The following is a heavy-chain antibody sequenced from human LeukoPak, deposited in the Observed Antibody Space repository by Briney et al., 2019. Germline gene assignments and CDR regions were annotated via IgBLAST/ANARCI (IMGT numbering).Heavy chain of an antibody. CDR1: GGSFSGYY. V-gene: IGHV4-34*01. Sequence: PSETLSLTCAVYGGSFSGYYWSWIRQPPGKGLEWIGEINHSGSTNYNPPLKSRVTISVDTSKNQFSLKLSSVTAADTAVYYCARFCSSTSCYVSAFDIWGQGTMVTVSS. J-gene: IGHJ3*02. D-gene: IGHD2-2*01. CDR2: INHSGST. CDR3: ARFCSSTSCYVSAFDI.